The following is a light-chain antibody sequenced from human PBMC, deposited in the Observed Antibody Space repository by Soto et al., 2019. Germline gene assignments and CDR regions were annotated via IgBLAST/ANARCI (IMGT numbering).Light chain of an antibody. CDR3: QQYGNSIYT. J-gene: IGKJ5*01. CDR2: GAS. V-gene: IGKV3-20*01. CDR1: QSVSNTY. Sequence: EIVLTQSPGTLSLSPGERATLSCRASQSVSNTYLAWYQQKPGQAPRLLIYGASSRATGIPDRFSGSGSGTDFTLTISRLEPEDFAVYYCQQYGNSIYTFGQGTRLEIK.